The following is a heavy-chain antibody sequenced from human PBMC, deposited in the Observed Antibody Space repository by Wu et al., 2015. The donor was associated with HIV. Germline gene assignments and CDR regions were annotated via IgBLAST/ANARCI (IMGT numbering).Heavy chain of an antibody. CDR3: ARDDILGTSFDY. CDR1: GGTFKSFA. J-gene: IGHJ4*02. CDR2: IIPLFGTT. V-gene: IGHV1-69*12. Sequence: QVHLVQSGAEMKKPGSSVMVACKASGGTFKSFAISWVRQAPGQGLEWMGAIIPLFGTTNYAQKFQGRVTITADESTSTGYMELNSLKSDDTAVYYCARDDILGTSFDYWGQGTLVTVSS. D-gene: IGHD2-21*01.